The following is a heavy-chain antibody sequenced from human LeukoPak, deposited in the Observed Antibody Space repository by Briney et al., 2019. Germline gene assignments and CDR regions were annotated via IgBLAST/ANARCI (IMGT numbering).Heavy chain of an antibody. J-gene: IGHJ4*02. Sequence: GGSLRLSCAASGFTFNNYWMTWVRQAPGKGLEWVANVKQDGSETYYVDPVKGRFTISRDNAKNSLYLQMNSLRAEDTAVYYCAREGITAGCDYWGRGTLVTVSS. D-gene: IGHD6-13*01. V-gene: IGHV3-7*01. CDR2: VKQDGSET. CDR1: GFTFNNYW. CDR3: AREGITAGCDY.